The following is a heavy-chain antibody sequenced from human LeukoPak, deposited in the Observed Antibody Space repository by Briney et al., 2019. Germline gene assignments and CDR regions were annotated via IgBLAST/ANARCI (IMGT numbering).Heavy chain of an antibody. CDR3: AREPQWELTGGFDY. D-gene: IGHD1-26*01. V-gene: IGHV1-18*01. CDR2: ISAYNGNT. J-gene: IGHJ4*02. CDR1: GYTFSSYD. Sequence: ASVKVSCKASGYTFSSYDISWVRQAPGQGLEWMGWISAYNGNTNYAQKLQGRVTMSTDTSTSTAYMELRSLRSDDTAVYCCAREPQWELTGGFDYWGQGTLVTVSS.